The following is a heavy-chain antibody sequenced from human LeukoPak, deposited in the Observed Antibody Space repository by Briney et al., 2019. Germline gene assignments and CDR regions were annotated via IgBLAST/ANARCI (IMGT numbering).Heavy chain of an antibody. CDR1: GFTFSSYG. V-gene: IGHV3-30*02. D-gene: IGHD1-26*01. CDR3: AKDQGSYPPLAAFDY. CDR2: IRYDGSNK. Sequence: GGSLRLSCAASGFTFSSYGMHWVRQAPGKGLEWVAFIRYDGSNKYYADSVKGRFTISRDNSKNTPYLQMNSLRAEDTAVYYCAKDQGSYPPLAAFDYWGQGTLVTVSS. J-gene: IGHJ4*02.